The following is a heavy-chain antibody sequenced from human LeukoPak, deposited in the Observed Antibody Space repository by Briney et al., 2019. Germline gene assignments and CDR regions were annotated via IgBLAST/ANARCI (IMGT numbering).Heavy chain of an antibody. Sequence: GASVKVSCKASGFTFTSSAMQWVRQARGQRLEWIGWIVVGSGNTNYAQKFQERVTITRDMSTSTAYMELSSLRSEDTAVYYCAAQGDSSSWKISGAFDIWGQGTMVTVSS. J-gene: IGHJ3*02. CDR3: AAQGDSSSWKISGAFDI. CDR1: GFTFTSSA. CDR2: IVVGSGNT. V-gene: IGHV1-58*02. D-gene: IGHD6-13*01.